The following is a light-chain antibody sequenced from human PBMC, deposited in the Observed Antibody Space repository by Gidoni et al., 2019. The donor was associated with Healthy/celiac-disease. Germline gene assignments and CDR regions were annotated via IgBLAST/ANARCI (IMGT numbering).Light chain of an antibody. V-gene: IGKV3-11*01. J-gene: IGKJ3*01. Sequence: DIVLTQSPATLSLSPGERATLSCRASQSVSSYLAGYQQKPGQAPRLLIYDASNRATGIPARFSGSGSGTDFTLTISSLEPEDFAVYYCQQRSNWPPFTCGPGTKVDIK. CDR1: QSVSSY. CDR2: DAS. CDR3: QQRSNWPPFT.